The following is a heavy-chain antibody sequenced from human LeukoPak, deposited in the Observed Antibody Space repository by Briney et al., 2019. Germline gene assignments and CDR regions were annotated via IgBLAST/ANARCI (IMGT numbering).Heavy chain of an antibody. V-gene: IGHV4-59*08. CDR1: GGSIIGYY. CDR3: ARHRGSNLNRSFDF. J-gene: IGHJ4*02. D-gene: IGHD1-14*01. Sequence: SETLSLTCSVSGGSIIGYYWSWIRQPPGKWLEWIASIYYSGSTNYNPSLKSPVTVSLDTSKNQFSLKLSSVTAADTAVYFCARHRGSNLNRSFDFWGQGTLVTVSS. CDR2: IYYSGST.